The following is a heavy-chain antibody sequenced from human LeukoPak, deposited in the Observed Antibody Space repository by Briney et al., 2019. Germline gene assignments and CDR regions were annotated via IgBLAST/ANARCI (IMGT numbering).Heavy chain of an antibody. CDR2: ISISSSTV. Sequence: GGSLRLSCAASGFTFSSYDMSWIRQAPGKGLEWISYISISSSTVYYADSVKGRFTISRDNAKNSLYLQMNSLRAEDTAVYYCARGYYWGQGTLVTVSS. J-gene: IGHJ4*02. CDR3: ARGYY. V-gene: IGHV3-48*01. CDR1: GFTFSSYD.